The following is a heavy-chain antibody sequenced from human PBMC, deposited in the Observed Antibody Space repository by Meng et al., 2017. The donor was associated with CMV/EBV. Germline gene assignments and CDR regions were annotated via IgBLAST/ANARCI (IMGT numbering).Heavy chain of an antibody. Sequence: KISCKASGGTFSSYAISWVRQAPGQGLEWMGGIIPIFGTANYAQKFQGRVTITTDESTSTAYMELSSLRSEDTAVYYCARDKSPRWGGLTTMTRGMDVWGQGTTVTVSS. CDR3: ARDKSPRWGGLTTMTRGMDV. V-gene: IGHV1-69*05. CDR2: IIPIFGTA. CDR1: GGTFSSYA. D-gene: IGHD4/OR15-4a*01. J-gene: IGHJ6*01.